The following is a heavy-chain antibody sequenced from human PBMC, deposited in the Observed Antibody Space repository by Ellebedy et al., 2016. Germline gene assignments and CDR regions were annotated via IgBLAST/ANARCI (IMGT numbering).Heavy chain of an antibody. Sequence: GESLKISCAASGFTFSIYWMNWVRQAPGKGLVWVSRISPDGTTTTYADSVKGRFTISRDNAKNTLYLQMNSLRGEDTALYYCAGYCISSSCNVGRKFDPWGQGTLVSVSS. J-gene: IGHJ5*02. CDR2: ISPDGTTT. CDR3: AGYCISSSCNVGRKFDP. D-gene: IGHD2-2*01. V-gene: IGHV3-74*01. CDR1: GFTFSIYW.